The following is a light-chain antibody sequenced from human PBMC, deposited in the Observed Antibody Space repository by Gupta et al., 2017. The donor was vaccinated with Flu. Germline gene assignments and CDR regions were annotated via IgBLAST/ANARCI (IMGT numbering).Light chain of an antibody. CDR1: SSDVGRYDY. CDR3: CSYITSSRV. J-gene: IGLJ3*02. V-gene: IGLV2-14*01. CDR2: EVT. Sequence: QSVTISCTGTSSDVGRYDYVSWYQQHPGKAPKLVIYEVTNRPSGVSNRFSGSKSGNKASLTISGLQADDEADYYCCSYITSSRVFGGGTKLTVL.